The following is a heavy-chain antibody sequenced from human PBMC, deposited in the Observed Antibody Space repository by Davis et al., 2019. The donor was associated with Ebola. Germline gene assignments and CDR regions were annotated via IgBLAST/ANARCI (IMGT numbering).Heavy chain of an antibody. D-gene: IGHD3-3*02. Sequence: ASVKVSCKASGYSFTNYYMHWVRQAPGQGLEWMGWISGYNGDTSYAQNFQGRVTMTTDTSTNTAYMELRSLRSDDTAVYYCVRDQLPFLEWPRGVMDVWGQGTTVAVSS. J-gene: IGHJ6*02. CDR3: VRDQLPFLEWPRGVMDV. CDR2: ISGYNGDT. V-gene: IGHV1-18*04. CDR1: GYSFTNYY.